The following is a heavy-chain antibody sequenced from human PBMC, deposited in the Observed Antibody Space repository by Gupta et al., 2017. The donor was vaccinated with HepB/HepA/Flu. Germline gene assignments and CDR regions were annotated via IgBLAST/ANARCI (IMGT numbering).Heavy chain of an antibody. CDR3: AKDRNYYGSGNHYGMDV. CDR1: AFTFSNYA. CDR2: ISGSGSST. Sequence: EVQLLESGGGLVQPGGSLRLSCAASAFTFSNYAMGWVRQTPGNGLEWVSLISGSGSSTYYADSVRGRFTISRDNSKNTLYLQMNSLRAEDTAVYYCAKDRNYYGSGNHYGMDVWGQGATVTVSS. V-gene: IGHV3-23*01. D-gene: IGHD3-10*01. J-gene: IGHJ6*02.